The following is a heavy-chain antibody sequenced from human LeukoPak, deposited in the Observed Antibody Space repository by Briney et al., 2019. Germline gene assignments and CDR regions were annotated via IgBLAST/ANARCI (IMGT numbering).Heavy chain of an antibody. CDR2: INPSGGST. Sequence: ASVKVSCKASGYTFTSYDINWVRQAPGQGLEWMGIINPSGGSTSYAQKFQGRVTMTRDMSTSTVYMELSSLRSEDTAVYYCAREDCSGGSCYLDYWGQGTLVTVSS. D-gene: IGHD2-15*01. CDR3: AREDCSGGSCYLDY. V-gene: IGHV1-46*01. J-gene: IGHJ4*02. CDR1: GYTFTSYD.